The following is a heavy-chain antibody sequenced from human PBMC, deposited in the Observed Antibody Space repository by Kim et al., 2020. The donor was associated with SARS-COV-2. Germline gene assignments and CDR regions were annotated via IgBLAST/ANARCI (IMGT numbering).Heavy chain of an antibody. Sequence: SETLSLTCAVSGGSISSSNWWSWVRQPPGKGLEWIGEIYHSGSTNYNPSLKSRVTISVDKSKNQFSLKLSSVTAADTAVYYCARRELLGTERAKSDAFDIWGQGTMVTVSS. CDR3: ARRELLGTERAKSDAFDI. V-gene: IGHV4-4*02. D-gene: IGHD1-26*01. J-gene: IGHJ3*02. CDR2: IYHSGST. CDR1: GGSISSSNW.